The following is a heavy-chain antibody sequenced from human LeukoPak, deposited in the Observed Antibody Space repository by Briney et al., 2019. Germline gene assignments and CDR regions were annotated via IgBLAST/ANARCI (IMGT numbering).Heavy chain of an antibody. D-gene: IGHD1-26*01. CDR2: INSDGSWT. V-gene: IGHV3-74*01. CDR1: GNYW. J-gene: IGHJ1*01. CDR3: ARLKYGSPQY. Sequence: AGGSLRLSCVASGNYWMHWVRQAPGKGLVWVSHINSDGSWTSYADSVKGRFTISRDNAKNSLNLQMNSLRAEDTAVYYCARLKYGSPQYWGQGTLVTVSS.